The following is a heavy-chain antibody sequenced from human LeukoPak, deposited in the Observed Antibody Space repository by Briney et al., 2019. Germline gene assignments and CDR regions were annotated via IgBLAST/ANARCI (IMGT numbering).Heavy chain of an antibody. CDR2: ISAYNGDT. D-gene: IGHD2-2*02. CDR3: AREAWGYCSSTSCYMFDP. CDR1: GYTFTRYG. J-gene: IGHJ5*02. V-gene: IGHV1-18*01. Sequence: GASVKVSCKASGYTFTRYGISWVRQAPGQGLEWMGWISAYNGDTNYAQKLQGRVTMTTDTSTSTAYMELRSLRSDDTAVYYCAREAWGYCSSTSCYMFDPWGQGTLVTVSS.